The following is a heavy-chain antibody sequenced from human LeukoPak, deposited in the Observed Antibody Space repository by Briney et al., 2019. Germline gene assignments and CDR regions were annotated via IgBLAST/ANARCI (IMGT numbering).Heavy chain of an antibody. CDR2: INHSGST. CDR1: GGSFSGYY. J-gene: IGHJ4*02. V-gene: IGHV4-34*01. CDR3: ARGRLYYYDSRDFDY. D-gene: IGHD3-22*01. Sequence: SETLSLTCAVYGGSFSGYYWSWIRQPPGKGLEWIEEINHSGSTNYNPSLKSRVTISVDTSKNQFSLKLSSVTAADTAVYYCARGRLYYYDSRDFDYWGQGTLVTVSS.